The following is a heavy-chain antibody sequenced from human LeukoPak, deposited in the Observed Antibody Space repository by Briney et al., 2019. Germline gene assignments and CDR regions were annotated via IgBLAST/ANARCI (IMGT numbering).Heavy chain of an antibody. D-gene: IGHD5-12*01. Sequence: KPSETLSLTCTVSGGSISSYYWSWIRQPPGKGLEWIGNIYYSGSTNYNPSLKSRVALPVDTSKNQFSVNLTSVTAADTAVYYCARADSGYASFDTWGQGVLVTVSS. V-gene: IGHV4-59*01. CDR2: IYYSGST. J-gene: IGHJ5*02. CDR1: GGSISSYY. CDR3: ARADSGYASFDT.